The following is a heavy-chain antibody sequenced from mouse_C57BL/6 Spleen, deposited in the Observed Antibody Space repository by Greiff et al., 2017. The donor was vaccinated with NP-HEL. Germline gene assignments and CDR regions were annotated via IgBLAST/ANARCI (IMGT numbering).Heavy chain of an antibody. CDR1: GFTFTDYY. V-gene: IGHV7-3*01. Sequence: EVHLVESGGGLVQPGGSLSLSCAASGFTFTDYYMSWVRPPPGKALEWLGFIRNKANGYTTEYSASVKGRFTISRDNSQSILYLQMNALRAEDSATYYCARFLYGSSPAWFAYWGQGTLVTVSA. CDR3: ARFLYGSSPAWFAY. D-gene: IGHD1-1*01. J-gene: IGHJ3*01. CDR2: IRNKANGYTT.